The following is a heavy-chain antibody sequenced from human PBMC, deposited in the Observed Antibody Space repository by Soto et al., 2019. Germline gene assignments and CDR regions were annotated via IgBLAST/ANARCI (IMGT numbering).Heavy chain of an antibody. CDR3: ARERGSFDS. J-gene: IGHJ4*02. CDR1: GGSFSDSH. CDR2: ISHSGST. V-gene: IGHV4-34*01. D-gene: IGHD3-16*01. Sequence: QVQLQQWGAGLLKPSETLSLTCAVYGGSFSDSHWSWIRQPPGKGLEWIGEISHSGSTNYTPSLKSRVSISLDTSKSQFSLRLSSLTAADTAVYYCARERGSFDSWGQGTRVTVSS.